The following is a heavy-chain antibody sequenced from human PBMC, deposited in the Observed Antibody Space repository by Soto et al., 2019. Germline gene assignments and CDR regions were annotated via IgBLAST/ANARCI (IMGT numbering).Heavy chain of an antibody. CDR2: IDASGEK. Sequence: QVTLKESGPVLVKPTETLTLRCTVSGLSITDSEMGVSWIRQPPGQPLEWLAHIDASGEKSYRTFLKSRLAISKDTSKSQIVLTMTNMDTADTATYYCARRHLAVAVIPWFDPWGQGIPVTVSS. J-gene: IGHJ5*02. CDR1: GLSITDSEMG. V-gene: IGHV2-26*01. CDR3: ARRHLAVAVIPWFDP. D-gene: IGHD2-21*01.